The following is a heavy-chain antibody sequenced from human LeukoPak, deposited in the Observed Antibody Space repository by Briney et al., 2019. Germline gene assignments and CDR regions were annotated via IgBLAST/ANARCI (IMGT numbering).Heavy chain of an antibody. D-gene: IGHD3-10*01. J-gene: IGHJ3*02. Sequence: ASVKVSCKASGGTFSSHAISWVRQAPGQGLEWMGRIIPILGIANYAQKFQGRVTITADKSTSTAYMELSSLRSEDTAVYYCATPTDGSGSYYNPDAFDIWGQGTMVTVSS. CDR3: ATPTDGSGSYYNPDAFDI. CDR1: GGTFSSHA. V-gene: IGHV1-69*04. CDR2: IIPILGIA.